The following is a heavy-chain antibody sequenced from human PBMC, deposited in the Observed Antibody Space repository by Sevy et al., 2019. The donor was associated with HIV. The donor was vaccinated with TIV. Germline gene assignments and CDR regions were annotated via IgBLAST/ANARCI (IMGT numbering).Heavy chain of an antibody. Sequence: ASVKVSCKASGGTLSKYAITWVRRAPGQGLEWIGGIIPIFGTANYAQKFQGRVTITADESTSTAYMELSSLRSEDTAVYYCARDRGFSSTSEYGMDVWGQGTTVTVSS. J-gene: IGHJ6*02. V-gene: IGHV1-69*13. CDR2: IIPIFGTA. D-gene: IGHD2-2*01. CDR1: GGTLSKYA. CDR3: ARDRGFSSTSEYGMDV.